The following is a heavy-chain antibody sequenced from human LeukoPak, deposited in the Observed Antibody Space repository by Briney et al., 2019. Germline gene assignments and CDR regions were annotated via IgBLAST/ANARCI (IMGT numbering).Heavy chain of an antibody. J-gene: IGHJ4*02. CDR1: GFTFTNAW. D-gene: IGHD1-26*01. Sequence: GGSLRLSCVDSGFTFTNAWMSWVRQAPGKGLEWIGRIKSKTDGETTNYAEPVRGRFTISRDDSKSAAYLQMNSLKIEDTAVYYCARKYSGTNPFDYWGQGTLVTVSS. CDR3: ARKYSGTNPFDY. CDR2: IKSKTDGETT. V-gene: IGHV3-15*01.